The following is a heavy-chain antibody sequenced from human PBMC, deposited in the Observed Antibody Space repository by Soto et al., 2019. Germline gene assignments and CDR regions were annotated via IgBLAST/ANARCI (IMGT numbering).Heavy chain of an antibody. V-gene: IGHV1-46*01. CDR3: ATGGNIVVVPAAMGGLSNWFDP. CDR1: GYTFTSYY. J-gene: IGHJ5*02. CDR2: INPSGGST. Sequence: ASVKVSCKASGYTFTSYYMHWVRQAPGQGLEWMGIINPSGGSTSYAQKFQGRVTMTEDTSTDTAYMELSSLRSEDTAVYYCATGGNIVVVPAAMGGLSNWFDPWGQGTLVTVSS. D-gene: IGHD2-2*01.